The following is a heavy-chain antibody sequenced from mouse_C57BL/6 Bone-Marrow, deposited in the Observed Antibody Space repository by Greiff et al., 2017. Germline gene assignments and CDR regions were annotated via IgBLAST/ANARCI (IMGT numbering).Heavy chain of an antibody. J-gene: IGHJ4*01. Sequence: QVQLQQPGTELVKPGASVKLSCKASGYTFTSYWMHWVKQRPGQGLEWIGNINPSNGGTNYNEKFKSKATLTVDKSSSTAYMQLSSLTSEYSAVYYCARGTYYYGSSYSYYAMDYWGQGTSVTVSS. CDR2: INPSNGGT. D-gene: IGHD1-1*01. CDR1: GYTFTSYW. V-gene: IGHV1-53*01. CDR3: ARGTYYYGSSYSYYAMDY.